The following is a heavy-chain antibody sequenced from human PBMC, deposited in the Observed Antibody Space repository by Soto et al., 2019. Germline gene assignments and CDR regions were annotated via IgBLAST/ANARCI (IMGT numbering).Heavy chain of an antibody. CDR3: AKVGGDYINEDPFDY. CDR2: ISWNSGSI. D-gene: IGHD2-21*01. V-gene: IGHV3-9*01. Sequence: PGGSLRLSCAASGFTFDDYAMHWVRQAPGKGLEWVSGISWNSGSIGYADSVKGRFTISRDNAKNSLYLQMNSLRAEDTALYYCAKVGGDYINEDPFDYWGQGTLVTVSS. CDR1: GFTFDDYA. J-gene: IGHJ4*02.